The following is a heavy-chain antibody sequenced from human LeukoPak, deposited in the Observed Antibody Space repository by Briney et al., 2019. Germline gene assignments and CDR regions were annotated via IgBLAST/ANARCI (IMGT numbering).Heavy chain of an antibody. J-gene: IGHJ5*02. V-gene: IGHV1-2*02. CDR2: INPNSGST. CDR3: ARAGYYDFWSGYSTYNWFDP. Sequence: ASVKVSCKASGYTFTGYYMHWVRQAPGQGLEWMGWINPNSGSTNYAQKFQGRVTITRNTSISTAYMELSSLRSEDTAVYYCARAGYYDFWSGYSTYNWFDPWGQGTLVTVSS. D-gene: IGHD3-3*01. CDR1: GYTFTGYY.